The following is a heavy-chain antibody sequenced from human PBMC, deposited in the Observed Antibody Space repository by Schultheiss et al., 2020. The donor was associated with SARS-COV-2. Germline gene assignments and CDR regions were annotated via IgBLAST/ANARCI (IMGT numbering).Heavy chain of an antibody. J-gene: IGHJ4*02. CDR3: ARHRELWPEVDY. V-gene: IGHV4-59*08. Sequence: SETLSLTCTVSGGSISSYYWSWIRQPPGKGLEWIGYIYYSGSTYYNPSLKGRVTISVDTSKDQFSLKLSSVTAADTAVYYCARHRELWPEVDYWGQGTLVTVSS. D-gene: IGHD1-26*01. CDR2: IYYSGST. CDR1: GGSISSYY.